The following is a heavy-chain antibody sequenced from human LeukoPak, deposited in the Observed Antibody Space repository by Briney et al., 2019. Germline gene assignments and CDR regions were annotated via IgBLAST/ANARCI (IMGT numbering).Heavy chain of an antibody. J-gene: IGHJ5*02. V-gene: IGHV4-30-2*06. CDR3: ARSRQASGLLSS. CDR1: GGAIASGGYS. Sequence: PSETLSLTCAVSGGAIASGGYSWNWIRQSPGKGLEWIGCIYDRGPAYYNPSLKSRFTISVDRPKNQFFLNVTSLTAADTAVYYCARSRQASGLLSSWGQGTPVVVSS. CDR2: IYDRGPA. D-gene: IGHD3-10*01.